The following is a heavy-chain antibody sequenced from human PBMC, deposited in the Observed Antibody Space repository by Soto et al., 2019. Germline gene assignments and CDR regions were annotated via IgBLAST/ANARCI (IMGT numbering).Heavy chain of an antibody. Sequence: GGSLRLSCAASGFTFSSYEMNWVRQAPGKGLEWVSYISSSGSTIYYADSVKGRFTISRDNAKNSLYLQMNSLRAEDTAVYYCARALYNWNYVFDYWGQGTLVTVSS. CDR3: ARALYNWNYVFDY. J-gene: IGHJ4*02. CDR2: ISSSGSTI. CDR1: GFTFSSYE. D-gene: IGHD1-7*01. V-gene: IGHV3-48*03.